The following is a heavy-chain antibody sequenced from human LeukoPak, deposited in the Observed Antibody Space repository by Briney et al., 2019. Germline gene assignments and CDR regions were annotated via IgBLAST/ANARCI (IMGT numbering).Heavy chain of an antibody. J-gene: IGHJ4*02. CDR2: INPSGGST. CDR3: ARDRGGYDGGDY. V-gene: IGHV1-46*01. D-gene: IGHD5-12*01. CDR1: GYTFTSYD. Sequence: ASVKVSCKASGYTFTSYDINWVRQAPGQGLEWMGIINPSGGSTSYAQKFQGRVTMTRDTSTSTVYMELSSLRSEDTAVYYCARDRGGYDGGDYWGQGTLVTVSS.